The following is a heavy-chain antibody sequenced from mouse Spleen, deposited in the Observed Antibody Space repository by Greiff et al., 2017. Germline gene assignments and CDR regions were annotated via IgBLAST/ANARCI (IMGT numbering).Heavy chain of an antibody. Sequence: VMLVESGPGLVAPSQSLSITCTVSGFSLTSYGVHWVRQPPGKGLEWLGVIWAGGSTNYNSALMSRLSISKDNSKSQVFLKMNSLQTDDTAMYYCAKEGYDGAMDYWGQGTSVTVSS. CDR2: IWAGGST. CDR1: GFSLTSYG. V-gene: IGHV2-9*02. D-gene: IGHD2-14*01. CDR3: AKEGYDGAMDY. J-gene: IGHJ4*01.